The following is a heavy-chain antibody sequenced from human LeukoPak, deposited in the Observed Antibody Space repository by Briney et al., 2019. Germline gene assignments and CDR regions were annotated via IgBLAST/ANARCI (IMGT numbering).Heavy chain of an antibody. J-gene: IGHJ5*02. CDR3: XXXXXXXTPGVFITGKACWFDP. V-gene: IGHV4-39*03. D-gene: IGHD3-10*01. CDR1: GGSISSSSYY. CDR2: IYYSGST. Sequence: SETLSLTCTVSGGSISSSSYYWGWIRQPPGKGLEWIGSIYYSGSTYYNPSLKSRVTISVDTSKNQFSLKLSSVTAADTAFYYXXXXXXXXTPGVFITGKACWFDPWGQGTLVTVSS.